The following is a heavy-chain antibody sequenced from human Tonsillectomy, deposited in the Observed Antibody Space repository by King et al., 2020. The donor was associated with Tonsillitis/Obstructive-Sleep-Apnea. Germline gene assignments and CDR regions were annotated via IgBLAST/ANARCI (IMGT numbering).Heavy chain of an antibody. CDR3: ARDIIVVPGDIPLHDCYLDY. CDR1: GYTFSTYG. Sequence: QLVQSGAEVKKPGASVKVSCKASGYTFSTYGISWVRQAPGQGLEWMGWISAYNGDTNYAQKFQGRVTMTTDTSTSTAYMELRSLRSDDTAVYYCARDIIVVPGDIPLHDCYLDYWGQGTLVTVAS. J-gene: IGHJ4*02. D-gene: IGHD2-2*01. CDR2: ISAYNGDT. V-gene: IGHV1-18*01.